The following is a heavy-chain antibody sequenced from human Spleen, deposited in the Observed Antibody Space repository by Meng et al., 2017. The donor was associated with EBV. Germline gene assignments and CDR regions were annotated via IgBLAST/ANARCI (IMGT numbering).Heavy chain of an antibody. CDR1: GYTVSTYG. CDR2: IDPYNGDT. V-gene: IGHV1-18*01. J-gene: IGHJ5*02. Sequence: QVMVVQFGSERKEPGASGKVCCQASGYTVSTYGITWVRRAPGQGLEWMGWIDPYNGDTQFAQKFQGRVPMTTDITTSKAYMEVRSLRSDDTAIYYCAGMYILTGYWTPLETWGQGTLVTVSS. CDR3: AGMYILTGYWTPLET. D-gene: IGHD3-9*01.